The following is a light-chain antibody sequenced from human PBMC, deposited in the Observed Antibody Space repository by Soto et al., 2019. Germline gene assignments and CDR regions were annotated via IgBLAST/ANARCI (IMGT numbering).Light chain of an antibody. CDR2: RNN. Sequence: QSVLTQPPSASGTPGQRVTISCSGGSSNIGSNTVNWYQQLPGTAPKLLIYRNNQRPSGVPDRFSGSKSGTSASLAISGLRSEDEADYYCAAWDDSLSGPVFGGGTKVTVL. CDR1: SSNIGSNT. J-gene: IGLJ2*01. CDR3: AAWDDSLSGPV. V-gene: IGLV1-47*01.